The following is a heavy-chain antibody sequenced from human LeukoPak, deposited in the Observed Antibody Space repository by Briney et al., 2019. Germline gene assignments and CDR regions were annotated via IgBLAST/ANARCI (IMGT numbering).Heavy chain of an antibody. D-gene: IGHD4-23*01. CDR3: ARDLYGGNSGIGY. J-gene: IGHJ4*02. CDR1: GFSFDDYA. CDR2: ISWNSGSI. V-gene: IGHV3-9*01. Sequence: PGGSLRLSCAASGFSFDDYAMHWVRQAPGKGLEWVSGISWNSGSIGYADSVKGRFTISRDNAKNSLYLQMNSLRAEDTAVYYCARDLYGGNSGIGYWGQGTLVTVSS.